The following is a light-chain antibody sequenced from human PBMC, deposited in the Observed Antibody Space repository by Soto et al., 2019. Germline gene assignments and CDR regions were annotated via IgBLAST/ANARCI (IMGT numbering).Light chain of an antibody. V-gene: IGKV1-5*01. Sequence: DIQMTQSPSTLSASVGDRVIITCRASQSISSGLAWYQQKPGKAPKLLIYDVSNLQSGVPARFSGSGSGTEFTLTISSLQPVDSATYYCQQYNNYAPWTFGQGTKVDIK. CDR1: QSISSG. CDR2: DVS. J-gene: IGKJ1*01. CDR3: QQYNNYAPWT.